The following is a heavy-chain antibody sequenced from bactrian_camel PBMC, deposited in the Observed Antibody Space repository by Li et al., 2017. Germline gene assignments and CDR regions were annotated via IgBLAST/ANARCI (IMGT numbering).Heavy chain of an antibody. CDR3: KKGLAPTQSVCLRRLG. V-gene: IGHV3S40*01. CDR2: IGSSGGPL. J-gene: IGHJ4*01. D-gene: IGHD3*01. CDR1: GFTFSNYH. Sequence: VQLVESGGGLVQPGGSLRLSCAASGFTFSNYHMSWVRQAPGQGLEWVAGIGSSGGPLEYADSVKGRFTISRDNAKNTVYLQMNSLKPEDTAEYYCKKGLAPTQSVCLRRLGRGQGTQVTVS.